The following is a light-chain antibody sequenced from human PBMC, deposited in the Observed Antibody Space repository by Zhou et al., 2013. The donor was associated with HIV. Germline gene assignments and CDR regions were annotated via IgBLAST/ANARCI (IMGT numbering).Light chain of an antibody. J-gene: IGKJ3*01. Sequence: DIRMTQSPSSLSASIGDRVTITCRASQGISNYLAWYQQRPGKVPQLLIYAASILQSGVPSRFTGSGSGTDFTLTIDSLQPEDVATYYCQKYNSASFTFGPRDQSKISN. CDR3: QKYNSASFT. V-gene: IGKV1-27*01. CDR2: AAS. CDR1: QGISNY.